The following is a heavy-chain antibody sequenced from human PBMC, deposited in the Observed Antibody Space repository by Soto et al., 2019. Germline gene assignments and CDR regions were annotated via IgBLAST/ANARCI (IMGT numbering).Heavy chain of an antibody. CDR1: GGSLNSYT. CDR2: VIPVLTMT. D-gene: IGHD1-26*01. Sequence: QVHLVQSGAEVKKPGSSVKVSCKASGGSLNSYTISWVRQAPGQGLEWLGRVIPVLTMTNYAQKFQDRVTVSPDKSTSTAYKEPSSLKSEDTAVYYWARNLRDGGSYPWGGGSDLWGRGTLVIVSS. CDR3: ARNLRDGGSYPWGGGSDL. J-gene: IGHJ2*01. V-gene: IGHV1-69*02.